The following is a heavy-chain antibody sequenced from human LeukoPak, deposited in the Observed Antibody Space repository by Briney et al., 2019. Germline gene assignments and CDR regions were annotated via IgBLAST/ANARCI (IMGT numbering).Heavy chain of an antibody. D-gene: IGHD3-10*01. J-gene: IGHJ4*02. Sequence: SETLSLTCAVYGGFFSGYYWSWIRQPPGKGLEWIGEINHSGSTNYNPSLKSRVTISVDTSKNQFSLKLSSVTAADTAVYYCARGLRNGWVRGRDYYFDYWGQGTLVTVSS. CDR3: ARGLRNGWVRGRDYYFDY. CDR1: GGFFSGYY. CDR2: INHSGST. V-gene: IGHV4-34*01.